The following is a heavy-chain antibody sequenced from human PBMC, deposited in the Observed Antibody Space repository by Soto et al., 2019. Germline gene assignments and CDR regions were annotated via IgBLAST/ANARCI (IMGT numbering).Heavy chain of an antibody. J-gene: IGHJ6*02. CDR3: AKDHPSQLYGMDV. CDR2: ISGSGGST. Sequence: PGGSLRLSCAASGFTFSSYAMSWVRQAPGKGLEWVSAISGSGGSTYYADSVKGRFTISRDNTKNTLYLQMNSLGAEDTAVYYCAKDHPSQLYGMDVWGQGTTVTVSS. CDR1: GFTFSSYA. D-gene: IGHD2-2*01. V-gene: IGHV3-23*01.